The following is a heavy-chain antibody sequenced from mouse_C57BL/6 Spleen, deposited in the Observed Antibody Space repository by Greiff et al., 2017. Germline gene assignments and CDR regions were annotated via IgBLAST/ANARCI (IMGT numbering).Heavy chain of an antibody. D-gene: IGHD2-5*01. CDR1: GYAFTNYL. Sequence: VQLQQSGAELVRPGTSVKVSCKASGYAFTNYLIEWVKQRPGQGLEWIGVINPGSGGTNYNEKFKGKATLTADKSSSTAYMQLSSLTSEDSAVYFCARGDYSNFFAYWGQGTLVTVSA. CDR3: ARGDYSNFFAY. V-gene: IGHV1-54*01. J-gene: IGHJ3*01. CDR2: INPGSGGT.